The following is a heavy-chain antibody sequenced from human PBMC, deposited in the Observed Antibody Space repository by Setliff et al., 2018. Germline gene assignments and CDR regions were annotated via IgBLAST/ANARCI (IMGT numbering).Heavy chain of an antibody. CDR2: TYYTGTA. J-gene: IGHJ6*03. CDR1: GDSISSTSYQ. CDR3: AREDGPNYYYYYMDI. V-gene: IGHV4-39*07. D-gene: IGHD2-8*01. Sequence: KTSETLSLTCTVSGDSISSTSYQWGWVRQPPGKGLEWIGSTYYTGTANYNPSLKSRVTISVDTSKNQFSLKLSAVTAADTAVYFCAREDGPNYYYYYMDIWGKGTTFTVSS.